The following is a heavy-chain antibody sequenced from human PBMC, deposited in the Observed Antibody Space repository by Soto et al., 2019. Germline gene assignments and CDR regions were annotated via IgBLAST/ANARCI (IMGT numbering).Heavy chain of an antibody. J-gene: IGHJ5*02. V-gene: IGHV4-39*01. CDR1: GGSISSSSYY. D-gene: IGHD1-20*01. Sequence: PSETLSLTCTVSGGSISSSSYYWGWIRQPPGKGRAWIVSTYYSGSTYYNPSLRSRVTISVHMSKNEFSLKLSSGTAADTAVYYCSRHLTGTLDHWGQGTLGTVSP. CDR2: TYYSGST. CDR3: SRHLTGTLDH.